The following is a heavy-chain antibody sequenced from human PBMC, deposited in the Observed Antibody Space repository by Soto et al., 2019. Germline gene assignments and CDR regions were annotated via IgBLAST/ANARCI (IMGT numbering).Heavy chain of an antibody. J-gene: IGHJ6*03. V-gene: IGHV4-34*01. D-gene: IGHD3-10*01. Sequence: SETLSLTCAVYGGSFSGYQWTWIRQTPGKGLEWIGEINDSGNINYNPSLKSRVTILVDTAKKQISLKLSSVTAADTAVYYCARGLILWFGELSRRGGYYYYMDVWGKGASVTVSS. CDR1: GGSFSGYQ. CDR2: INDSGNI. CDR3: ARGLILWFGELSRRGGYYYYMDV.